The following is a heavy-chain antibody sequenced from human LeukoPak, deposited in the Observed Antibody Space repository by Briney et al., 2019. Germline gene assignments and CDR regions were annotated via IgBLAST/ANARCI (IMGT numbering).Heavy chain of an antibody. CDR2: ISSSSSTI. V-gene: IGHV3-48*02. J-gene: IGHJ6*02. Sequence: PRGSLRLSCAASGFTFSSYSMNWVRQAPGKGLEWVSYISSSSSTIYYADSVKGRFTISRDNAKNSLYLQMNSLRDEDTAVYYCARDGYYSYYYGMDVWGQGTTVTVSS. CDR1: GFTFSSYS. D-gene: IGHD5-12*01. CDR3: ARDGYYSYYYGMDV.